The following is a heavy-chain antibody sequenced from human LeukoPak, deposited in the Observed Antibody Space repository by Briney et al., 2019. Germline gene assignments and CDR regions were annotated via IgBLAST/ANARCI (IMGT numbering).Heavy chain of an antibody. CDR1: GYTFTSYY. D-gene: IGHD2-21*02. V-gene: IGHV1-46*01. Sequence: GAPVTASCTASGYTFTSYYFHWVRQTPGQGLEWMGIINPSGGSTSYAQKCAGSIDVLTDTSTRTVYMELGSLRSEDTGVYYCARDAPYCGGDCPPRWFDPWGQGTVISVSS. CDR3: ARDAPYCGGDCPPRWFDP. J-gene: IGHJ5*02. CDR2: INPSGGST.